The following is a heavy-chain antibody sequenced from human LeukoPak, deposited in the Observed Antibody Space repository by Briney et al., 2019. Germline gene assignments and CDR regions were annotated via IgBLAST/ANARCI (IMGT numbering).Heavy chain of an antibody. CDR2: ISASGGDT. D-gene: IGHD3-22*01. J-gene: IGHJ3*01. CDR3: AKRPRDTSGYYLGAFDG. CDR1: GFTFSSYA. Sequence: PGGSLRLSCAASGFTFSSYAMTWVRQAPGKGLEWVSAISASGGDTYYADSVKGRITISRDNSKNTLYLHMSSLRAEDTAVYFWAKRPRDTSGYYLGAFDGWGQGTTVTVSS. V-gene: IGHV3-23*01.